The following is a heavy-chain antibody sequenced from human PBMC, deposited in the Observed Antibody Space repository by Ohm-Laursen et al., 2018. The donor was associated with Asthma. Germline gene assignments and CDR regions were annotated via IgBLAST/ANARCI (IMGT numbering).Heavy chain of an antibody. CDR2: GGSYYDGGLK. Sequence: SLRLSCSASGFTFSSYIMNWVRQAPGKGLEWVAVGGSYYDGGLKYYADSVNGRFTVSRDDSKNTLYLQMNSLRPEDTAVYYCARDVMEWYLPAFDFWGQGTLVTVSS. J-gene: IGHJ4*02. V-gene: IGHV3-30-3*01. D-gene: IGHD3-3*01. CDR1: GFTFSSYI. CDR3: ARDVMEWYLPAFDF.